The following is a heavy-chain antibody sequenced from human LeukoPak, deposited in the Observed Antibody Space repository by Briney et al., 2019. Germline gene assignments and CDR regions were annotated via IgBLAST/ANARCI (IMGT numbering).Heavy chain of an antibody. Sequence: PSETLSLTCTVSGGSISSSSYYWGWIRQPPGKGLEWIGSIYYSGSTYYNPSLKSRVTISVDTSKNQFSLKLSSVTAADTAVYYCARELQIQLWSRAYVKWGQGTLVTVSS. V-gene: IGHV4-39*07. CDR3: ARELQIQLWSRAYVK. D-gene: IGHD5-18*01. CDR1: GGSISSSSYY. CDR2: IYYSGST. J-gene: IGHJ4*02.